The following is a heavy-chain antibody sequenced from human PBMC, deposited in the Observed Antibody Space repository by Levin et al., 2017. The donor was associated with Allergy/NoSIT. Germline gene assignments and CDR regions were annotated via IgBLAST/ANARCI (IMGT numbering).Heavy chain of an antibody. J-gene: IGHJ4*02. D-gene: IGHD1-26*01. CDR1: GYTFTGYY. CDR3: ARSGRGAPDAPLFDY. V-gene: IGHV1-2*02. CDR2: INPNSGGT. Sequence: ASVKVSCKASGYTFTGYYMHWVRQAPGQGLEWMGWINPNSGGTNYAQKFQGRVTMTRDTSISTAYMELSRLRSDDTAVYYCARSGRGAPDAPLFDYWGQGTLVTVSS.